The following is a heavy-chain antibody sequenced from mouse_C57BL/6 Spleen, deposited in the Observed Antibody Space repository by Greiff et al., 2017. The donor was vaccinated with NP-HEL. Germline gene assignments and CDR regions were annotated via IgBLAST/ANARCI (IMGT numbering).Heavy chain of an antibody. CDR2: INPNNGGT. Sequence: EVQLQQSGPELVKPGASVKISCKASGYTFTDYYMNWVKQSHGKSLEWIGDINPNNGGTSYNQKFKGKATLTVDKSSSTAYMELRSLTSEDSAVYYCARGGTTVVAKWDYYAMDYWGQGTSVTVSS. J-gene: IGHJ4*01. CDR1: GYTFTDYY. V-gene: IGHV1-26*01. D-gene: IGHD1-1*01. CDR3: ARGGTTVVAKWDYYAMDY.